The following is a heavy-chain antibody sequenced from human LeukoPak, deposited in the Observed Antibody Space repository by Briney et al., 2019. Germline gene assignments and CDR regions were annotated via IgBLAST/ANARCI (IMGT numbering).Heavy chain of an antibody. Sequence: GGSLRLSCAASGFTFSSYWMHWVRQAPGQGLVWVSRINSDGSSTTYADSVKGRFTISRDNAKNTLYLQMNSLRAEDTAMYYCLSFASGSWYYWGQGTLVTVSS. CDR3: LSFASGSWYY. D-gene: IGHD3-10*01. J-gene: IGHJ4*02. CDR2: INSDGSST. V-gene: IGHV3-74*01. CDR1: GFTFSSYW.